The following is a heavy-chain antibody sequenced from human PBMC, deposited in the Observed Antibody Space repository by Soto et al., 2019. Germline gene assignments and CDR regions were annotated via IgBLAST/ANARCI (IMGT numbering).Heavy chain of an antibody. CDR3: AIAKTPRAYSGDEPSFIS. Sequence: EVLLEESGGGLVQPGRSLRLSCATSGFIFDEYAIHWVRQSPGKGLEWVSGINWTGDIMGYADSVKGRITISRDSAETIQHLQMSSLGPEDTAIYYGAIAKTPRAYSGDEPSFISWGQGTLVTVSS. D-gene: IGHD2-21*02. J-gene: IGHJ5*02. CDR2: INWTGDIM. CDR1: GFIFDEYA. V-gene: IGHV3-9*01.